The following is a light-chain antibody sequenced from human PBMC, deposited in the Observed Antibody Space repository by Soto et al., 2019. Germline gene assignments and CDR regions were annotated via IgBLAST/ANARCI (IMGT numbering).Light chain of an antibody. J-gene: IGLJ1*01. CDR3: CSYAGSSTLGRV. CDR1: SSDVGSYNL. V-gene: IGLV2-23*01. CDR2: EGS. Sequence: QSVLTQPASVSGSPGQSITISCTGTSSDVGSYNLVSWYQQHPGKAPKLMIYEGSKRPSGVSNRFSGSKSGNTASLTISGLQAEDEADYYCCSYAGSSTLGRVFGTGTKLTVL.